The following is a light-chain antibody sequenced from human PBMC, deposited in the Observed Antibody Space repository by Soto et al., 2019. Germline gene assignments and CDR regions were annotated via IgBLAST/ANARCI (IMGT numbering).Light chain of an antibody. J-gene: IGLJ3*02. CDR1: SSNIGSNT. Sequence: QSVLTQPPSASGTPGQRVTISCSGTSSNIGSNTVNWYELLPGTAPKLLIYSNDRRPSGVPDRFSGSKSGTSASLAISGLQSEDEADYYCAAWDDSLNGPVFGGGTKLTVL. CDR3: AAWDDSLNGPV. CDR2: SND. V-gene: IGLV1-44*01.